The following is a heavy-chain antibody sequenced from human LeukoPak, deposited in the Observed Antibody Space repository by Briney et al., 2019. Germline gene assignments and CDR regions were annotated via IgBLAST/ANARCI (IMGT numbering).Heavy chain of an antibody. Sequence: GGSLRLSCAASGFTFSSYSMNWVRQAPGKGLEWASSISSSSSYIYYADSVKGRFTISRDNAKNSLYLQMNSLRAEDTAVYYCERDRLDTAMVWAYWGQGTLVTVSS. CDR1: GFTFSSYS. D-gene: IGHD5-18*01. J-gene: IGHJ4*02. CDR2: ISSSSSYI. V-gene: IGHV3-21*01. CDR3: ERDRLDTAMVWAY.